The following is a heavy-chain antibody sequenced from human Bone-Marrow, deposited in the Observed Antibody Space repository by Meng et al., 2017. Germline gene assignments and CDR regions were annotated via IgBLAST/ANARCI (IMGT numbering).Heavy chain of an antibody. CDR3: AKDRCSGGSCYSLRGKFDY. J-gene: IGHJ4*02. CDR2: ISVGGGGT. V-gene: IGHV3-23*01. CDR1: GFTFSTYA. Sequence: GGSLRLSCAASGFTFSTYAMNWVRQAPGKGLEWVSGISVGGGGTYSADSVKGRFTISRDNSKNTLYLQMNSLRDEDTAVYYCAKDRCSGGSCYSLRGKFDYWGQGTLVTVSS. D-gene: IGHD2-15*01.